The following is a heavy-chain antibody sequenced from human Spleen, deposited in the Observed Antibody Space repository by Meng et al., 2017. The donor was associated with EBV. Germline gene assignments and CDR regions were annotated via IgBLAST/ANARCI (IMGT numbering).Heavy chain of an antibody. J-gene: IGHJ5*02. CDR2: INHSGST. Sequence: QGQLQQWGAGLLKPSGTLSLTCAVYGGSFSGYYWSWIRQPPGKGLEWIGEINHSGSTNYNPSLKSRVTISVDTSKNQFSLKLSSVTAADTAVYYCARFDYGSYWFDPWGQGTLVTVSS. V-gene: IGHV4-34*01. CDR1: GGSFSGYY. CDR3: ARFDYGSYWFDP. D-gene: IGHD3-16*01.